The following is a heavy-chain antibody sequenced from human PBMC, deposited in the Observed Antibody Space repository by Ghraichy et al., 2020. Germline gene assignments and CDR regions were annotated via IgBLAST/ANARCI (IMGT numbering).Heavy chain of an antibody. J-gene: IGHJ5*02. CDR2: INNGGDTI. CDR1: GFSFGNYE. D-gene: IGHD2-21*01. V-gene: IGHV3-48*03. Sequence: LSLTCAGSGFSFGNYEMNWVRQAPEKGLELISYINNGGDTIYYADFVKGRFTISRDNAKNSLYLQMNSLRADDTAIYYCARGTGCSGGYCCEWGFDPWGQGTLVTVSS. CDR3: ARGTGCSGGYCCEWGFDP.